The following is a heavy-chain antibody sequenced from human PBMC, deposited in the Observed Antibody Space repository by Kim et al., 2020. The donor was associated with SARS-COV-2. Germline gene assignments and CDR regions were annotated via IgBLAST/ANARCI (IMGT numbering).Heavy chain of an antibody. V-gene: IGHV3-23*01. J-gene: IGHJ4*02. CDR3: ATGGRGGSYCHY. CDR2: ISGSGGST. D-gene: IGHD1-26*01. CDR1: GFTFSSYA. Sequence: GGSLRLSCAASGFTFSSYAMSWVRQAPGKGLEWVSAISGSGGSTYYADSVKGRFTISRDNSKNTLYLQMNSLRAEDTAVYYCATGGRGGSYCHYWGQGTLVTVSS.